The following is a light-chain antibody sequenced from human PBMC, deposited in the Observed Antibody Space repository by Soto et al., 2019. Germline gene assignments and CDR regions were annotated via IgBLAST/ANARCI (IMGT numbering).Light chain of an antibody. CDR3: LQDINYPWT. CDR2: GAS. J-gene: IGKJ1*01. CDR1: QGIVNA. V-gene: IGKV1-6*01. Sequence: AIQITQSPSSLSASVGDRVTISCRAGQGIVNAVGWYQQKPGKPPTVLISGASNLQSGVPPRFRGSGSGTDFTLAISSLQPEDSATYYCLQDINYPWTFGQGTKVDIK.